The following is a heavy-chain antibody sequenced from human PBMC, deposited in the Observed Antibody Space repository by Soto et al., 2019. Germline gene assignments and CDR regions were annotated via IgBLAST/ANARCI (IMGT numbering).Heavy chain of an antibody. CDR2: IISGGTRA. V-gene: IGHV3-74*01. J-gene: IGHJ6*02. CDR1: GFTFSSDW. Sequence: GGSLRLSCGASGFTFSSDWMNWVRQSPGKGLEWVSRIISGGTRATYADFVKGRFTITRDNAKNTLYLQMHSLTADDTAVYYCARERTSKGGMDIWGQGTTVTVSS. CDR3: ARERTSKGGMDI.